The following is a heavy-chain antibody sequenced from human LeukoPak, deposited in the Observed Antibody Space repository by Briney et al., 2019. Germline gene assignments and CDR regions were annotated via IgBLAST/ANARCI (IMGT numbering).Heavy chain of an antibody. D-gene: IGHD2-2*03. CDR3: ARDGYCSSTSCGYHYGMDV. V-gene: IGHV1-18*04. J-gene: IGHJ6*04. CDR2: ISAYNGNT. Sequence: ASVKVSCKASGYTFTSYGISWVRQAPGQGLEWMGWISAYNGNTNYAQKLQGRVTMTTDTSTSTAYMELRSLRSDDTAVYYCARDGYCSSTSCGYHYGMDVWGKGTTVTVSS. CDR1: GYTFTSYG.